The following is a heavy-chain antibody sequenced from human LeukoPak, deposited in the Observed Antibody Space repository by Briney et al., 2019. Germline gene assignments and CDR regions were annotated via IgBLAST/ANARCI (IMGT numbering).Heavy chain of an antibody. CDR1: GFIFTNYW. CDR2: IKQDGSEK. D-gene: IGHD4-23*01. J-gene: IGHJ4*02. Sequence: GGSLRLSCAASGFIFTNYWMGWVRQAPGKGLEWVANIKQDGSEKYYVDSVKGRFTISRDNAKNSLYLQMNSLRVEDTALFYCARISYYGGTPHFDYWGQGTLVTVSS. V-gene: IGHV3-7*01. CDR3: ARISYYGGTPHFDY.